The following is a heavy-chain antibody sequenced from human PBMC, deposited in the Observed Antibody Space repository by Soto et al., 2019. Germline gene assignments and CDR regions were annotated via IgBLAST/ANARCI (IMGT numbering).Heavy chain of an antibody. CDR2: IGTADDT. Sequence: EVQLVESGGNLVQPGGSLRLTCEASGFPFSGLDMHWVRQLKGKPLEWVASIGTADDTYYAVSVKGRFTISRDIARKSLSLQMSSLRAGDTAVYFCAKSQEVGAHFFDSWGQGTQVTVSS. D-gene: IGHD2-15*01. J-gene: IGHJ4*02. CDR1: GFPFSGLD. V-gene: IGHV3-13*01. CDR3: AKSQEVGAHFFDS.